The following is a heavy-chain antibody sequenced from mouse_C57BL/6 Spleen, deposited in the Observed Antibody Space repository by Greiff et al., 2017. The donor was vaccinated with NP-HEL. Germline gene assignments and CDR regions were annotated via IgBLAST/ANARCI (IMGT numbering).Heavy chain of an antibody. CDR1: GFNIKNTY. CDR3: ARDYGSSYEAWFAY. J-gene: IGHJ3*01. CDR2: IDPANGNT. Sequence: DVKLVESVAELVRPGASVKLSCTASGFNIKNTYMHWVKQRPEQGLEWIGRIDPANGNTKYAPKFQGKATITADTSSNTAYLQLSSLTSEDTAIYYCARDYGSSYEAWFAYWGQGTLVTVSA. V-gene: IGHV14-3*01. D-gene: IGHD1-1*01.